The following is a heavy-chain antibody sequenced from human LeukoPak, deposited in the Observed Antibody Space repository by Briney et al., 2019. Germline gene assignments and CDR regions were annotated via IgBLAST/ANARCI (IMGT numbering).Heavy chain of an antibody. D-gene: IGHD6-13*01. V-gene: IGHV3-33*01. CDR1: GFTFSSYG. Sequence: PGGSLRLSCAASGFTFSSYGMHWVRQAPGKGLEWVAVIWYDGSNKYYADSVKGRFTISRDNSKNTLYLQMNSLRAEDTAVYYCARDIGAAAYFDYWGQGTLVTVSS. CDR3: ARDIGAAAYFDY. CDR2: IWYDGSNK. J-gene: IGHJ4*02.